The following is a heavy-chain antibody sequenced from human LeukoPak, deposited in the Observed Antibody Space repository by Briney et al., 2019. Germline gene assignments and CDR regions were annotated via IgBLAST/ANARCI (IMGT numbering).Heavy chain of an antibody. J-gene: IGHJ4*02. Sequence: ASVKVSCKASGYTFTSYGISWVRQAPGQGLEWMGWISAYNGNTNYAQKLQGRVTVTTDTSTSTAYMELRSLRSDDTAVYYCARDTYEHPYFDYWGQGTLVTVSS. V-gene: IGHV1-18*01. CDR3: ARDTYEHPYFDY. D-gene: IGHD3-3*01. CDR1: GYTFTSYG. CDR2: ISAYNGNT.